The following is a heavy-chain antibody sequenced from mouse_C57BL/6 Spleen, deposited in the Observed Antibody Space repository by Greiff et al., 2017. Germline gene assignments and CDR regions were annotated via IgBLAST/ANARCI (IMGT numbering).Heavy chain of an antibody. CDR3: ARDLLDYSNYPSYWYFDV. CDR2: ISYDGSN. CDR1: GYSITSGYY. Sequence: EVKLVESGPGLVKPSQSLSLTCSVTGYSITSGYYWNWIRQFPGNKLEWMGYISYDGSNNYNPSLKNRISITRDTSKNQFFLKLNSVTTEDTATYYCARDLLDYSNYPSYWYFDVWGTGTTVTVSS. J-gene: IGHJ1*03. D-gene: IGHD2-5*01. V-gene: IGHV3-6*01.